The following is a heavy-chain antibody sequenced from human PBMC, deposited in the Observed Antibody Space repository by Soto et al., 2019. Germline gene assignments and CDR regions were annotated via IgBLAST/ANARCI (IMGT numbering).Heavy chain of an antibody. V-gene: IGHV3-53*01. D-gene: IGHD1-26*01. CDR3: ARAKSTTAWNWLDP. CDR2: IYSGGST. CDR1: RVSLRSQN. J-gene: IGHJ5*02. Sequence: GGLGNSCAAPRVSLRSQNLSWGPQAPGEGLEWVSVIYSGGSTYYADSVKGRFTISRDNSKNTLYLQMNSLRAEDTAVYYCARAKSTTAWNWLDPWGQGTLVTVSS.